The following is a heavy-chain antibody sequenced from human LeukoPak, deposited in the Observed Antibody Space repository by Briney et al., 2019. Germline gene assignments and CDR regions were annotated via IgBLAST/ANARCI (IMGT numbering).Heavy chain of an antibody. CDR1: GHTFTNYA. D-gene: IGHD3-16*01. CDR3: SSGGPPGFLEY. Sequence: ASVKVSCKASGHTFTNYAITWVRQAPGQGLEWMGWIRANSGDTSSAQKFQDRITLTTDTSTNTVYMELKTLRSDDTAVYYCSSGGPPGFLEYCGHGTLVTVSS. J-gene: IGHJ4*01. CDR2: IRANSGDT. V-gene: IGHV1-18*01.